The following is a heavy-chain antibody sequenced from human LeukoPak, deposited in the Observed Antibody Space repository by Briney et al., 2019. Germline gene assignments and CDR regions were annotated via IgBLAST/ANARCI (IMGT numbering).Heavy chain of an antibody. CDR2: IYYSGST. CDR3: ASEGRITMVRGVIMGVQH. CDR1: GGSISSGDYY. J-gene: IGHJ1*01. Sequence: PSETLSLTCTVSGGSISSGDYYWSWIRQRPGKGLEWIGYIYYSGSTYYNPSLKSRVTISVDTSKNQFSLKLSSVTAADTAVYYCASEGRITMVRGVIMGVQHWGQGTLVTVSS. D-gene: IGHD3-10*01. V-gene: IGHV4-30-4*01.